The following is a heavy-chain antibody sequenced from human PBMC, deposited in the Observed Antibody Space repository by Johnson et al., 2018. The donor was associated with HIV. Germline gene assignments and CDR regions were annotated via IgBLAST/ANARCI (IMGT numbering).Heavy chain of an antibody. CDR1: GFTFSSYA. V-gene: IGHV3-48*01. D-gene: IGHD3-3*01. CDR2: ISSSGSTI. Sequence: VQLVESGGGLVQPGGSLRLSCAASGFTFSSYAMSWVRQAPGKGLEWVSYISSSGSTIYYADSVKGRFTISRDNSKNTLHLHINSLRPEDTAVYFCARLSDFGVVTMGAFDIWGQGTMVIVSS. CDR3: ARLSDFGVVTMGAFDI. J-gene: IGHJ3*02.